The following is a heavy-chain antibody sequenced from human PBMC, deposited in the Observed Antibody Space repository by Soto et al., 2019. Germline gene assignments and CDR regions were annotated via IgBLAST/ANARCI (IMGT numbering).Heavy chain of an antibody. Sequence: SLKVSCKASGGTFSSYAISWVRRAPGQGLEWMGGIIPIIGTANYAQKFQGRVTITADTSTSTAYMELSSLRSEDTAVYYCARPYSSSWSTYFDYWGQGTLVTVSS. V-gene: IGHV1-69*06. CDR2: IIPIIGTA. CDR3: ARPYSSSWSTYFDY. J-gene: IGHJ4*02. D-gene: IGHD6-13*01. CDR1: GGTFSSYA.